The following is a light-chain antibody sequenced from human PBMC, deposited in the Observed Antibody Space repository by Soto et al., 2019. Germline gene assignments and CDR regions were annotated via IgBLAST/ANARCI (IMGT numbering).Light chain of an antibody. CDR2: AAS. CDR3: QQSYIIPRT. Sequence: IQLTKSPSSLSASVGERETIICRSSQNINAYLNWYQQKAGKAPELLIYAASNLQSGVPPRFSGSGSGTELALIISSLQPEDSATYFCQQSYIIPRTFGQGTKVDIK. V-gene: IGKV1-39*01. CDR1: QNINAY. J-gene: IGKJ1*01.